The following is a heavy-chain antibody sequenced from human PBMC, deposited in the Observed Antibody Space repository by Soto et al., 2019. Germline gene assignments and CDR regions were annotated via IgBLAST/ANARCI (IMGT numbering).Heavy chain of an antibody. CDR3: ARGDRIAAAGTAYYYYMDV. CDR1: GDTFTVYA. CDR2: INAGNGNT. Sequence: SVKVSCKAVGDTFTVYAMHWRRQAPGQRLEWMGWINAGNGNTKYSQKFQGRVTITRDTSASTAYMELSSLRSEDTAVYYCARGDRIAAAGTAYYYYMDVWGKGTTVTVSS. V-gene: IGHV1-3*01. D-gene: IGHD6-13*01. J-gene: IGHJ6*03.